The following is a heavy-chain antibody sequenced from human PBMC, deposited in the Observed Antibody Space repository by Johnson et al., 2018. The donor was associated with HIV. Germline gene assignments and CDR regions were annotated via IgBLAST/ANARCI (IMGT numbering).Heavy chain of an antibody. V-gene: IGHV3-33*06. CDR3: AKVAVATAAGGVALDI. J-gene: IGHJ3*02. CDR1: GFTFSNYG. Sequence: QVQLVESGGDVVQPGRSLRLSCAASGFTFSNYGMHWVRQAPGKGLEWVAVIWFDGNNKHYSDSVKGRFTISRDNSNNILYLQMNSLRVEDTAVYYCAKVAVATAAGGVALDIWGPGTMVTVS. CDR2: IWFDGNNK. D-gene: IGHD6-13*01.